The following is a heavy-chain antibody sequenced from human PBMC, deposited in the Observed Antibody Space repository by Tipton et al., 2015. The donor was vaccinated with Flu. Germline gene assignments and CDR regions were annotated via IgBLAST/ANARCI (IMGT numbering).Heavy chain of an antibody. CDR3: AAPVGEVADAFDI. J-gene: IGHJ3*02. CDR2: ITSSGSTK. CDR1: GFTFDRYE. D-gene: IGHD3-10*01. V-gene: IGHV3-48*03. Sequence: SLRLSCAASGFTFDRYEMTWVRQAPGKGLEWVSYITSSGSTKNYADSVKGRFTLSRDNYKNTLDLQMDSLRPEDTAVYYCAAPVGEVADAFDIWGQGTVVTVSS.